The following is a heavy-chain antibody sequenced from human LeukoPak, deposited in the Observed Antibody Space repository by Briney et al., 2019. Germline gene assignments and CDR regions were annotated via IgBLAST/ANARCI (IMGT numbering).Heavy chain of an antibody. V-gene: IGHV4-59*08. Sequence: SETLSLTCTVSGDSITNSYWNWIRQPPGGGLEWIGRISYGGSTNYNPSLKSRVIISRDTSKNQFSLELTSVTAADTAIYYCAKRIIEARENGDSNWLDPWGQGTLVTVSS. J-gene: IGHJ5*01. CDR3: AKRIIEARENGDSNWLDP. D-gene: IGHD4-17*01. CDR1: GDSITNSY. CDR2: ISYGGST.